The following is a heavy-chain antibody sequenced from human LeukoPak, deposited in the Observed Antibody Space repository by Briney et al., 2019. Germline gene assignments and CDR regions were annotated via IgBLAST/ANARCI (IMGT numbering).Heavy chain of an antibody. CDR1: GGSTSSHY. J-gene: IGHJ5*02. Sequence: PSETLSLTCTVSGGSTSSHYWSWIRQPAGKGLGWIGRIYTSGSTNYNPSLKSRVTMSVDTSKNQFSLKLSSVTAADTAVYYCARDNSDYGVLNWFDPWGQGTLVTVSS. D-gene: IGHD4-17*01. V-gene: IGHV4-4*07. CDR3: ARDNSDYGVLNWFDP. CDR2: IYTSGST.